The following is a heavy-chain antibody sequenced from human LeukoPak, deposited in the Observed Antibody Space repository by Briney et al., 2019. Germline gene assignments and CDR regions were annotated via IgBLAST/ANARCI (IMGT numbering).Heavy chain of an antibody. CDR3: ARAVSGRFDY. CDR1: GGSFSGYY. J-gene: IGHJ4*02. D-gene: IGHD6-19*01. Sequence: SETLSLTCAVYGGSFSGYYWSWIRQPPGKGLEWTGYIYYSGSTNYNPSLNSRVTISVDTSKNQFSLRLSSVTAADTAIYYCARAVSGRFDYWGQGTLVTVSS. V-gene: IGHV4-59*08. CDR2: IYYSGST.